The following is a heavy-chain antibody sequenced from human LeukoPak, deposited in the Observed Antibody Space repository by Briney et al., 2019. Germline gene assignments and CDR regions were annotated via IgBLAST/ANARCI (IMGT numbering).Heavy chain of an antibody. J-gene: IGHJ3*02. CDR2: INHSGST. CDR3: ATTSGWPVDAFDI. V-gene: IGHV4-34*01. Sequence: SETLSLTCAVYGGSFSGYYWSWIRQPPGKGLEWMGEINHSGSTHYNPSLKTRVTISVDTSKNQFSLKLSSVTAADTAVYYCATTSGWPVDAFDIWGQGTTVTVSS. D-gene: IGHD6-19*01. CDR1: GGSFSGYY.